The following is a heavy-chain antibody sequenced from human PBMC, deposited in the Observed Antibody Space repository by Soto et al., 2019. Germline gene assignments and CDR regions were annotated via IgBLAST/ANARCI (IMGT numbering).Heavy chain of an antibody. J-gene: IGHJ3*02. CDR3: ARDPSPYGDSAFDI. CDR1: GFTFSSYG. D-gene: IGHD4-17*01. Sequence: QVQLVESGGGVVQPGRSLRLSCAASGFTFSSYGMHWVRQAPGKGLEWVAVIWYDGSNKYYADSVKGRFTISRDNSKNTLYLQINSLRAEDTAVYYCARDPSPYGDSAFDIWGQGTMVTVSS. CDR2: IWYDGSNK. V-gene: IGHV3-33*01.